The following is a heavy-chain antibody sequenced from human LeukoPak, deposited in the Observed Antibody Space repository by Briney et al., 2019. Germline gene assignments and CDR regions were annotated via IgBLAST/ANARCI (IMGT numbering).Heavy chain of an antibody. CDR1: GFTFSSYS. Sequence: GGSLRLSCAASGFTFSSYSMNWVRQAPGKGLEWVANIKQDGSEKYYVDSVKGRFTISRDNAKNSLYLQMNSLRAEDTAVYYCARTRVAAAGTDGFDPWGQGTLVTVSS. CDR3: ARTRVAAAGTDGFDP. CDR2: IKQDGSEK. D-gene: IGHD6-13*01. J-gene: IGHJ5*02. V-gene: IGHV3-7*01.